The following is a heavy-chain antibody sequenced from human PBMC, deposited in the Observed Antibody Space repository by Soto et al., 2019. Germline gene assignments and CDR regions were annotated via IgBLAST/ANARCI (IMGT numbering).Heavy chain of an antibody. CDR1: GYTFTSYG. V-gene: IGHV1-18*04. J-gene: IGHJ3*01. CDR3: ARDHVIAAAPGAFDF. CDR2: ISGYNGNT. D-gene: IGHD6-13*01. Sequence: ASVKVSCKASGYTFTSYGISWVRQAPGQGLEWMGWISGYNGNTKYAQKFKGRVTMTTDTSPNTATTEMRSLRTDDTAVYYCARDHVIAAAPGAFDFWGQGTMVTVSS.